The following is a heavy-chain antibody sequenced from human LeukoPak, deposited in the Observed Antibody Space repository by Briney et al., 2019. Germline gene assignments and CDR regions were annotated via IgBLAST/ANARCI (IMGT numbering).Heavy chain of an antibody. CDR1: GFSFSSSG. D-gene: IGHD2/OR15-2a*01. V-gene: IGHV3-21*01. CDR2: ISSSSSYI. J-gene: IGHJ4*02. Sequence: GGSLRLSCAASGFSFSSSGMNWVRQAPGKGLEWVSSISSSSSYIYYADSVKGRFTISRDNAKNSLYLQMNSLRAEDTAVYYCAQGAFLWSPDYWGQGTLVTVSS. CDR3: AQGAFLWSPDY.